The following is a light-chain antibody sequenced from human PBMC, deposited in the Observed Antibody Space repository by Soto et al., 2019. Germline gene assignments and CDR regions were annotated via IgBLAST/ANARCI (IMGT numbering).Light chain of an antibody. J-gene: IGKJ5*01. CDR2: GAS. CDR3: QQYNNWPIT. V-gene: IGKV3-15*01. CDR1: QSVISSY. Sequence: EIVLTHSPGTLSLSPCERATLSFSASQSVISSYLAWYQQKPGQAPRLLIYGASTRATGIPARFSGSGSGTEFTLTISSLQSEDFAVYYCQQYNNWPITFGQGTRLEIK.